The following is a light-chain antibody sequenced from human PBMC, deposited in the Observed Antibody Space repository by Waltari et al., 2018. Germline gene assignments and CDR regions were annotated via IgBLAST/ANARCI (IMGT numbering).Light chain of an antibody. CDR2: QDN. Sequence: SYELTQPHSVSVSLGHTASITCSGDKRGDKYACWYQQRPGQSPALVIYQDNRRPSGIPERFSGSNSGNTATLTISGTQAMDEADYYCQASDSSTVLFGGGTKLTVL. CDR1: KRGDKY. V-gene: IGLV3-1*01. J-gene: IGLJ2*01. CDR3: QASDSSTVL.